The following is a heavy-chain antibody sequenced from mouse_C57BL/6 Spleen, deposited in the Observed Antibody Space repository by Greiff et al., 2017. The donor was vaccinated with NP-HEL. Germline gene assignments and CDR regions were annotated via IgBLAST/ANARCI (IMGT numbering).Heavy chain of an antibody. Sequence: VKLQESGPELVKPGASVKISCKASGYAFSSSWMNWVKQRPGKGLEWIGRIYPGDGDTNYNGKFKGKATLTADKSSSTAYMQLSSLTSEDSAVYFCGVAGPDYWGQGTTLTVSS. D-gene: IGHD1-1*02. CDR1: GYAFSSSW. CDR2: IYPGDGDT. CDR3: GVAGPDY. J-gene: IGHJ2*01. V-gene: IGHV1-82*01.